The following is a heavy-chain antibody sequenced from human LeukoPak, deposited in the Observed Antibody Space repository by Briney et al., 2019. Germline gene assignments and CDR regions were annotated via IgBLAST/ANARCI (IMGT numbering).Heavy chain of an antibody. CDR1: GYTFTSYG. J-gene: IGHJ4*02. CDR3: ARAPYDSSGYYVY. CDR2: INTNTGNP. V-gene: IGHV7-4-1*02. Sequence: ASVKVSCKASGYTFTSYGISWVRQAPGQGPEWMGWINTNTGNPTYAQGFTGRFVFSLDTSVSTAFLQITSLKAEDTAVCYCARAPYDSSGYYVYWGQGTLVTVSS. D-gene: IGHD3-22*01.